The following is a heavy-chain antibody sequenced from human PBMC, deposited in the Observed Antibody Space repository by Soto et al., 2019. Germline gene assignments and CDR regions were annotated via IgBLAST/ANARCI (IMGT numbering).Heavy chain of an antibody. D-gene: IGHD4-17*01. CDR2: IYYSGST. CDR1: GGSLSSYY. CDR3: AKDYGDCEYKPAYGYMDV. Sequence: SETLSLTCTVSGGSLSSYYWSWVRPPPGKGLEWVGYIYYSGSTNYNPSLKSRVTISVDTSKNQFSLKLSSVTAADTAVYYCAKDYGDCEYKPAYGYMDVWGKGTTVTVSS. J-gene: IGHJ6*03. V-gene: IGHV4-59*01.